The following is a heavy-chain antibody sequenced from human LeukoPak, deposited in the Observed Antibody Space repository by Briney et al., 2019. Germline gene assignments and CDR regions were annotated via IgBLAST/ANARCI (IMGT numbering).Heavy chain of an antibody. V-gene: IGHV3-74*01. CDR3: VSFCETY. CDR1: GNYW. CDR2: INGDGSWT. J-gene: IGHJ4*02. Sequence: GGSLRLSCAASGNYWMHWVRQAPGKGLVWVSHINGDGSWTTYADSVKGRFTISKDNAKNTVYLQMNNLRAEDTAVYYCVSFCETYWGRGTLVTVSS. D-gene: IGHD2-15*01.